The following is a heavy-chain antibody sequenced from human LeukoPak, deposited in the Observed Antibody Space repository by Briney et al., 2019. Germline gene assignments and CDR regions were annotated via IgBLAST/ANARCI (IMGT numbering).Heavy chain of an antibody. V-gene: IGHV3-23*01. D-gene: IGHD6-19*01. CDR2: ISGSGGST. CDR3: AKDRSSGWRGDY. J-gene: IGHJ4*02. Sequence: GGSLRLSCAASGFTFSSYAMSWVRQAPGKGLEWVSAISGSGGSTYYADPVKGRFTISRDNSKNTLYLQMNSLRAEDTAVYYCAKDRSSGWRGDYWGQGTLVTVSS. CDR1: GFTFSSYA.